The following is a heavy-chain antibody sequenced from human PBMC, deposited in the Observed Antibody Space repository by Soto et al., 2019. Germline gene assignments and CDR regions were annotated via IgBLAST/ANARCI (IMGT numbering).Heavy chain of an antibody. V-gene: IGHV1-18*01. CDR3: ARGRTVSSIGPLLV. J-gene: IGHJ1*01. D-gene: IGHD1-1*01. Sequence: QIQLVQSGAEGKKPGASVKVSCKASGYNFFDYGVSWVRQAPGQGLEWMGWFSPKSGNTDYARKVQGRVTMTTDISTSTAYMELRGLISDDTGVYYCARGRTVSSIGPLLVWGQGTLVSVSS. CDR1: GYNFFDYG. CDR2: FSPKSGNT.